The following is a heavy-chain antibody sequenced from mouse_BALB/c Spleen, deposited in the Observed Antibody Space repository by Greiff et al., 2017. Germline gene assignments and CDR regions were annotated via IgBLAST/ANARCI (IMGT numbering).Heavy chain of an antibody. Sequence: DVQLQESGPELVKPGASVKISCKASGYTFTDYNMHWVKQSHGKSLEWIGYIYPYNGGTGYNQKFKSKATLTVDNSSSTAYMELRSLTSEDSAVYYCASPYGNYVRVFAYWGQGTLVTVSA. J-gene: IGHJ3*01. D-gene: IGHD2-1*01. CDR3: ASPYGNYVRVFAY. CDR2: IYPYNGGT. CDR1: GYTFTDYN. V-gene: IGHV1S29*02.